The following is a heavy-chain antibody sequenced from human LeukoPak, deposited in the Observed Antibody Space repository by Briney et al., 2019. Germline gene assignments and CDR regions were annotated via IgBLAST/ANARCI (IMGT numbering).Heavy chain of an antibody. Sequence: ASVKVSCKASVYTFTGYYMHWVRQAPGQGLEWMGWINPNSGGTNYAHKFQGRVTMTRDTSIRKAYMEMSRLRYDDTAVYYCAREGREFGPHKLAGFDYWGQGTLVTVSS. V-gene: IGHV1-2*02. CDR3: AREGREFGPHKLAGFDY. CDR2: INPNSGGT. CDR1: VYTFTGYY. J-gene: IGHJ4*02. D-gene: IGHD1-1*01.